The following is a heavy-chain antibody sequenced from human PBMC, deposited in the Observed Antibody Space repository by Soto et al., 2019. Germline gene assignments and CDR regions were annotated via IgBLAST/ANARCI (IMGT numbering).Heavy chain of an antibody. CDR1: GGSISSYY. Sequence: SETLSLTCTVSGGSISSYYWSWIRQPPGKGLEWIGYIYYSGSTNYNPSLKSRVTISVDTSKNQFSLKLSSVTAADTAVYYCARRGIDCSSTSCPRDLYYFDYWGQGTLVTVSS. V-gene: IGHV4-59*08. D-gene: IGHD2-2*01. J-gene: IGHJ4*02. CDR2: IYYSGST. CDR3: ARRGIDCSSTSCPRDLYYFDY.